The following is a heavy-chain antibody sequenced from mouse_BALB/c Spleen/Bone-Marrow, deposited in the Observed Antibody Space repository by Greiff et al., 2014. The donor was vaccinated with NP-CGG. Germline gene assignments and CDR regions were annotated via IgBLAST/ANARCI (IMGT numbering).Heavy chain of an antibody. J-gene: IGHJ1*01. Sequence: VQLKESGGGLVQPGGSLKLSCVASGFTFSSYGMSWVRQTPDKRLELVATINNNGGGTYYPDSVKGQFTISRDNAKNTLYLQMSSLKSEDTAMYYCARVYGWYFDVWGAGTTVTVSS. CDR1: GFTFSSYG. V-gene: IGHV5-6-3*01. CDR2: INNNGGGT. CDR3: ARVYGWYFDV. D-gene: IGHD1-1*01.